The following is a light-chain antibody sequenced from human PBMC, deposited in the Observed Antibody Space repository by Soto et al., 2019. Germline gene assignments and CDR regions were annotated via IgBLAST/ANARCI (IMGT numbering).Light chain of an antibody. CDR1: SSDVGGYNY. CDR3: SSYTSANTYVT. CDR2: DVS. J-gene: IGLJ2*01. V-gene: IGLV2-14*03. Sequence: QSALTQPASVSGSPGQSITISCTGTSSDVGGYNYVSWYQQHPGKAPKLLIYDVSNRPSGVSNRFSGSKSGNTASLTISGLQADDEADYYCSSYTSANTYVTLGGGTKVTVL.